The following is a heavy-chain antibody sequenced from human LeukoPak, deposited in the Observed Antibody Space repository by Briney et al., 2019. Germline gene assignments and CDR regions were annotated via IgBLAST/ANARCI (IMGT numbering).Heavy chain of an antibody. J-gene: IGHJ6*02. CDR3: ARINAASSGWPGEHYYIMDV. V-gene: IGHV4-34*01. CDR2: INHRGVT. D-gene: IGHD6-19*01. CDR1: GGSFSGY. Sequence: SENLSLTCAVYGGSFSGYWSWIRQPPGKGLEWVGEINHRGVTNYSPPLKSRVTISMDTSKNQFSLKLNSVTAADTAAYYCARINAASSGWPGEHYYIMDVWGQGTPVTVSS.